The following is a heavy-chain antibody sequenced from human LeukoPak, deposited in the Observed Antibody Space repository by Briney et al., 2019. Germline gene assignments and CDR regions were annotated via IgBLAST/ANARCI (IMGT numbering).Heavy chain of an antibody. J-gene: IGHJ6*03. CDR1: GGSISSSSYY. CDR2: IYYSGST. Sequence: PSETLSLTCTVSGGSISSSSYYWDWIRQPPGKGLEWIGSIYYSGSTYYNPSLKSRVTISVDTSKNQFSLKVSSVTAADTAVYYCARRQVGATEYYYYMDVWGKGTTVTISS. V-gene: IGHV4-39*01. D-gene: IGHD1-26*01. CDR3: ARRQVGATEYYYYMDV.